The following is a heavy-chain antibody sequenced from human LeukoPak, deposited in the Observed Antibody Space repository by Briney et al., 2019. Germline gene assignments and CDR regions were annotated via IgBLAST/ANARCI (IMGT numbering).Heavy chain of an antibody. J-gene: IGHJ4*02. CDR3: AKGRIVVVPAAIGYYFDY. V-gene: IGHV3-23*01. Sequence: PGGSLRLSCAASGFTFSSYAMSWVRQAPGKGLEWVSVISGSGGSTYYADSVKGRFTISRDNSKNTLYLQMNSLRAEDTAVYYCAKGRIVVVPAAIGYYFDYWGQGTLVTVSS. D-gene: IGHD2-2*01. CDR1: GFTFSSYA. CDR2: ISGSGGST.